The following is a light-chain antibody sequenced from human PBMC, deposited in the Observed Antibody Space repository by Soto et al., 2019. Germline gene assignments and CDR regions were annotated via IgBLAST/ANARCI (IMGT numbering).Light chain of an antibody. V-gene: IGLV3-21*02. CDR1: NIGSKS. Sequence: SYELTQPPSLSLAPGQTATINCGGNNIGSKSVHWYQHKPGQAPVLVVYDDSDRPSGIPERFSGSNSGNTAALTISRVEAGDEADYYCQVWDGSSDHEEWVFVGGTKVTVL. J-gene: IGLJ3*02. CDR3: QVWDGSSDHEEWV. CDR2: DDS.